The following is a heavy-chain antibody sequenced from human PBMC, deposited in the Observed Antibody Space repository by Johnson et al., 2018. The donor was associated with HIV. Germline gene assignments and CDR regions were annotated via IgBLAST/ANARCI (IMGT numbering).Heavy chain of an antibody. J-gene: IGHJ3*02. Sequence: QMQLVESGGGVVQPGGSLRLSCAASGFTFRSYGMHWVRQAPGKGLEWVSVIYSGGSTYYADSVKGRFPISRDNSKNTLYLQMNSLRAEDTAVYYCARDRNYYDSSAQGAFDIWGQGTMVTVSS. D-gene: IGHD3-22*01. CDR2: IYSGGST. CDR1: GFTFRSYG. V-gene: IGHV3-NL1*01. CDR3: ARDRNYYDSSAQGAFDI.